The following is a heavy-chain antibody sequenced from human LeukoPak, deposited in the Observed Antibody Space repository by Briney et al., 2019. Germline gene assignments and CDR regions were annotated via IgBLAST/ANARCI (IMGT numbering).Heavy chain of an antibody. CDR1: GFTFSSYW. Sequence: GGSLRLSCAASGFTFSSYWMSWVRQAPGKGLEWVANIKQDGSEKYYVDSVKGRFTISRDNAKNSLYLQMNSLRAEDTAVYYCAREGYDSSGYYYYYFDYWGQGTLVTVSS. CDR2: IKQDGSEK. CDR3: AREGYDSSGYYYYYFDY. J-gene: IGHJ4*02. V-gene: IGHV3-7*01. D-gene: IGHD3-22*01.